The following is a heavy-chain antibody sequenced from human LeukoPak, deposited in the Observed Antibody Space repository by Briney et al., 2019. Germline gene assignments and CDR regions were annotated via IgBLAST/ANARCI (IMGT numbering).Heavy chain of an antibody. CDR1: GFTFSSYS. CDR3: ARDPQSYYYDSSGYLDY. J-gene: IGHJ4*02. D-gene: IGHD3-22*01. Sequence: GGSLRLSCAASGFTFSSYSMNWVRQAPGKGLEWVSSISSSSYIYYADSVKGRFTISRDNAKNSLYLQMNSLRAEDTAVYYCARDPQSYYYDSSGYLDYWGQGTLVTVSS. CDR2: ISSSSYI. V-gene: IGHV3-21*01.